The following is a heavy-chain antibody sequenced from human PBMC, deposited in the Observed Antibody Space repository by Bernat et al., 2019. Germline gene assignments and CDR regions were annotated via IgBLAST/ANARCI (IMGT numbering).Heavy chain of an antibody. CDR3: AREDRHSSCWFFDY. V-gene: IGHV3-66*01. J-gene: IGHJ4*02. D-gene: IGHD6-19*01. CDR1: GFTVSSNY. CDR2: IYSGGST. Sequence: EVQLVESGGGLVQPGGSLRLSCAASGFTVSSNYMSWVRQAPGKGLEWVSVIYSGGSTYYADSVKGRFTISRDNSKNTLYLQMNSLRAEDTAVYYCAREDRHSSCWFFDYWGQGTLVTVSS.